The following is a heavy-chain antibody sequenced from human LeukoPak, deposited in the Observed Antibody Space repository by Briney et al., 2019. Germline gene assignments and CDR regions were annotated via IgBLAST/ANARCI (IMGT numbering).Heavy chain of an antibody. CDR1: GFTYKNYA. J-gene: IGHJ6*02. D-gene: IGHD1-1*01. CDR2: VGGGGDST. Sequence: GSLRLSCAASGFTYKNYAMSWVRQAPRKGLEWVSTVGGGGDSTYYADSVKGRFTISRDNSKNTLYLQMDGLRAEDTAVYYCVKDRPTNWDNDPHYYGLDVWGHGTTVTVS. V-gene: IGHV3-23*01. CDR3: VKDRPTNWDNDPHYYGLDV.